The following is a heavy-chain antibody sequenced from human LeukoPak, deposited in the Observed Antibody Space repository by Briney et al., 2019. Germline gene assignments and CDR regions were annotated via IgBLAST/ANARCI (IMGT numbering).Heavy chain of an antibody. D-gene: IGHD3-22*01. V-gene: IGHV1-46*01. Sequence: ASVKVSCKASGYTFTSYYMHWVRQAPGQGLEWMGIINPSGGSTSYAQKFQGRVTMTRDTSTSTVYMELSSLRSEDTAVYYCARDPSPQEYYYDSSGYYYLYYYYYGMDVWGQGTTVTVSS. J-gene: IGHJ6*02. CDR3: ARDPSPQEYYYDSSGYYYLYYYYYGMDV. CDR2: INPSGGST. CDR1: GYTFTSYY.